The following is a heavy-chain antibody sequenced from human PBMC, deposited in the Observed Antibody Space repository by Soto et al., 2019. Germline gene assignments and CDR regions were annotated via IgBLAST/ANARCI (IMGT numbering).Heavy chain of an antibody. CDR3: AHSRCGGDCLQSYPSHYYYGMDV. J-gene: IGHJ6*02. CDR2: IYWDDDK. V-gene: IGHV2-5*02. Sequence: QITLKESGPTLVKPTQTLTLTCTFSGFSLSTSGVSVGWIRQPPGKALEWLALIYWDDDKRYSPSLKSRLTITKDPPNNQVVLRMTNMDPVDTATYYCAHSRCGGDCLQSYPSHYYYGMDVWGQGTTVTVSS. CDR1: GFSLSTSGVS. D-gene: IGHD2-21*02.